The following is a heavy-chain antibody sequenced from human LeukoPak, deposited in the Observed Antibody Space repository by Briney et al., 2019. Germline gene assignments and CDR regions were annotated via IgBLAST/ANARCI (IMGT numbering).Heavy chain of an antibody. CDR2: INPNSGGT. V-gene: IGHV1-2*06. CDR1: GCTFTGYS. CDR3: ARGYCGGDCYGLFDY. D-gene: IGHD2-21*02. Sequence: GASVKVSCEASGCTFTGYSMHWVRQAPGQGLEWMGRINPNSGGTNYAQKFQGRVTMTRDTSISTAYRELSRLRSDDTAVYYCARGYCGGDCYGLFDYWGQGTLVTVSS. J-gene: IGHJ4*02.